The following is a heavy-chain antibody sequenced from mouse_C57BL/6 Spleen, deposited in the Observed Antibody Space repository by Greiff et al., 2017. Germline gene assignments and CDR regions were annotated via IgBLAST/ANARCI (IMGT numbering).Heavy chain of an antibody. CDR1: GFSLTSYG. Sequence: VKVVESGPGLVQPSQSLSITCTVSGFSLTSYGVHWVRQSPGKGLEWLGVIWRGGSTDYNAAFMSRLSITKDNSKSQVFFKMNSLQADDTAIYYCAKGNYDYDVYYAMDYWGQGTSVTVSS. J-gene: IGHJ4*01. CDR2: IWRGGST. D-gene: IGHD2-4*01. CDR3: AKGNYDYDVYYAMDY. V-gene: IGHV2-5*01.